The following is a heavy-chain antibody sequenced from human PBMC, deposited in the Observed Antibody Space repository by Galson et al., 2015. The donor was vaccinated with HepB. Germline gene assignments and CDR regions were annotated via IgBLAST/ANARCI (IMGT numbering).Heavy chain of an antibody. CDR3: ARAGERLSPARRGETNYYYGMDV. J-gene: IGHJ6*02. CDR1: GGTFSSYA. CDR2: IIPIFGTA. D-gene: IGHD3-10*01. Sequence: SVKVSCKASGGTFSSYAISWVRQAPGQGLEWMGGIIPIFGTANYAQKFQGRVTITADESTSTAYIELSSLRSEDTAVYYCARAGERLSPARRGETNYYYGMDVWGQGTTVTVSS. V-gene: IGHV1-69*13.